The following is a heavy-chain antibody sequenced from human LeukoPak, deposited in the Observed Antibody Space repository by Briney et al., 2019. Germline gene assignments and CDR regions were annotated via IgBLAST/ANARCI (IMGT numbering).Heavy chain of an antibody. V-gene: IGHV3-30*02. Sequence: GGSLRLSCAASGFTFNSYGMHWVRQAPGKGLEWVAFIRYDGSNKYYTDSVKGRFTISRDNAKNSLYLQMNSLRAEDTALYYCAKDTDGAAAGTTWGHWGQGTLVTVSS. CDR3: AKDTDGAAAGTTWGH. CDR2: IRYDGSNK. J-gene: IGHJ4*02. CDR1: GFTFNSYG. D-gene: IGHD6-13*01.